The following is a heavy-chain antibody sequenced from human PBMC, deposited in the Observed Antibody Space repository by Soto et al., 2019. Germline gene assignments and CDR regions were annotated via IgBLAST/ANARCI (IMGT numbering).Heavy chain of an antibody. V-gene: IGHV3-33*01. D-gene: IGHD3-9*01. J-gene: IGHJ6*02. CDR3: ARERPHYDILKRLGRYGMDV. CDR1: GFTFSSYG. Sequence: PGGSLRLSCAASGFTFSSYGMHWVRQAPGKGLEWVAVIWYDGSNKYYADSVKGRFTISRDNSKNTLYLQMNSLRAEDTAVYYCARERPHYDILKRLGRYGMDVWGQGTTVTVSS. CDR2: IWYDGSNK.